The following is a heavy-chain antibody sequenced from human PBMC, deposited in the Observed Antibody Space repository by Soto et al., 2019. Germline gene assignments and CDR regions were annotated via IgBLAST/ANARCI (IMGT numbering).Heavy chain of an antibody. CDR2: INSDGSST. V-gene: IGHV3-74*01. J-gene: IGHJ4*02. CDR1: GFTFSGYW. Sequence: GGSLRLSCAASGFTFSGYWMHWVRQAPGKGLVWVSRINSDGSSTSYADSVKGRFTISRDNAKNTLYLQMNSLRAEDTAVYYCARVRGPYSSGWYDFDYWGQGTLVTVSS. CDR3: ARVRGPYSSGWYDFDY. D-gene: IGHD6-19*01.